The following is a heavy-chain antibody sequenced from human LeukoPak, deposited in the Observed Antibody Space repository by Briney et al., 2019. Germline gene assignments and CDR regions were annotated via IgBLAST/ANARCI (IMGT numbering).Heavy chain of an antibody. CDR2: ISYAGST. D-gene: IGHD2/OR15-2a*01. J-gene: IGHJ4*02. V-gene: IGHV4-39*01. Sequence: SETLSLTCAVSGDSVSRNGFYWGWVRQSPGMGLEWVGSISYAGSTYYNPSLRSRITLSLAASKNQFSLRLPSVTAADTGIYYCARLLMTNIVLFWGRGTPVAVSS. CDR3: ARLLMTNIVLF. CDR1: GDSVSRNGFY.